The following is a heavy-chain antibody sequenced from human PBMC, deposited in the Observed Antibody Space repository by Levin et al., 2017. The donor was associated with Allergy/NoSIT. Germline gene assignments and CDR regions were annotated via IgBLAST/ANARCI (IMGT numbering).Heavy chain of an antibody. Sequence: GESLKISCAASGFTFSSYSMNWVRQAPGKGLEWVSSISSSSSYIYYADSVKGRFTISRDNAKNSLYLQMNSLRAEDTAVYYCARERIGYCSSTSCLYYYGMDVWGQGTTVTVSS. V-gene: IGHV3-21*01. D-gene: IGHD2-2*01. CDR1: GFTFSSYS. CDR3: ARERIGYCSSTSCLYYYGMDV. CDR2: ISSSSSYI. J-gene: IGHJ6*02.